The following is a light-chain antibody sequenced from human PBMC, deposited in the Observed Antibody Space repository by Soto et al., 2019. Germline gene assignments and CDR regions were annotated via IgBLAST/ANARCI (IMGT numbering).Light chain of an antibody. J-gene: IGKJ1*01. CDR2: AAS. CDR3: QQSYSSPWT. CDR1: QSIFNY. Sequence: DIQVTQSPSSLSASVGDRVTITCRASQSIFNYLNWYQQKPGKAPKLLIYAASSLQSGVPSRFSGGGAGTDFTLTISSLQPEDFATYYGQQSYSSPWTFGLGTKVEIK. V-gene: IGKV1-39*01.